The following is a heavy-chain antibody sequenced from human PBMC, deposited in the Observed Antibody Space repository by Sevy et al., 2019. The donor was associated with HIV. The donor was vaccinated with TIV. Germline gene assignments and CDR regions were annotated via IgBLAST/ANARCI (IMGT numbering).Heavy chain of an antibody. V-gene: IGHV3-11*01. CDR2: ISSSGSTI. J-gene: IGHJ3*02. CDR1: GFTFSDYY. D-gene: IGHD2-8*01. Sequence: GGSLRLSCAASGFTFSDYYMSWIRQAPGKGLEWVSYISSSGSTIYYADSVKGRFTISRDNAKNPLYLQMNSLRAEDAVDYYCASDSRHIVLAVAIVDAFDIWGQGTMVTVSS. CDR3: ASDSRHIVLAVAIVDAFDI.